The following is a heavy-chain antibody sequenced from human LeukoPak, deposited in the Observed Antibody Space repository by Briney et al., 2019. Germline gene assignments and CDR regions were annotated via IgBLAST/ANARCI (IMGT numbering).Heavy chain of an antibody. Sequence: GGSLRLSCAASGITFSRYWMHWVRQAPGKGLEWLSRISSDGSNTNYADSVKGRFTISRDNAKNTLYLQMNSLGAEDTAVYYCARAFWDSSGYSFHYFDDWGQGTLVTVSS. CDR1: GITFSRYW. V-gene: IGHV3-74*01. D-gene: IGHD3-22*01. CDR3: ARAFWDSSGYSFHYFDD. J-gene: IGHJ4*02. CDR2: ISSDGSNT.